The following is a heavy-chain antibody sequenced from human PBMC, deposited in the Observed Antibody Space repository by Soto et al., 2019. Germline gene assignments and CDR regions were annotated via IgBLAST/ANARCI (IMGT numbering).Heavy chain of an antibody. D-gene: IGHD6-13*01. CDR1: GFSLSTSGVG. J-gene: IGHJ4*02. CDR3: AHRLAATGLFDY. Sequence: QITLKESGPTLVKPTQTLTLTCTFSGFSLSTSGVGVGWILQPQGKALEWLALIYWDDDKRYSPSLKSRLTIPKDTSKPHVVLTMTTMAPVDTATYYCAHRLAATGLFDYWGQGPLVNVSS. CDR2: IYWDDDK. V-gene: IGHV2-5*02.